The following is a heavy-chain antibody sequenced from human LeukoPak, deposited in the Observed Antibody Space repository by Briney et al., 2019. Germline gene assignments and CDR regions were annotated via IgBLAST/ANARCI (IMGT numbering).Heavy chain of an antibody. J-gene: IGHJ4*02. CDR3: ASLNYGQVWGSPHYYFDY. V-gene: IGHV3-7*01. CDR2: IKQDGSDK. D-gene: IGHD3-16*01. CDR1: RFTFSSYG. Sequence: GGSLRLSCAASRFTFSSYGMHWVRQAPGKGLEWVANIKQDGSDKYYLDSMKGRLTISRDNAKNSLYLQVNSLRVEDTAVYYCASLNYGQVWGSPHYYFDYWGQGILVTVSS.